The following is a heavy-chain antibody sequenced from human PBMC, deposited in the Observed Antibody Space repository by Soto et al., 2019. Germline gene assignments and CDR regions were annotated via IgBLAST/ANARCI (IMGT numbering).Heavy chain of an antibody. V-gene: IGHV4-34*01. Sequence: NPSETLSLTCAVYGGSFSGYYWSWIRQPPGKGLEWIGEINHSGSTNYNPSLKSRVTISVDTSKNQFSLKLSSVTAADTAVYYCARGILDYWGQGTLVTVSS. CDR1: GGSFSGYY. CDR3: ARGILDY. J-gene: IGHJ4*02. CDR2: INHSGST.